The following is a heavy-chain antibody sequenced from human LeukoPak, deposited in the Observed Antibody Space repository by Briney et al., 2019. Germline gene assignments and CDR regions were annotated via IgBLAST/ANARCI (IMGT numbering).Heavy chain of an antibody. CDR1: GFTFRNSG. CDR2: ISSSGSTI. J-gene: IGHJ4*02. Sequence: GGSLRLSCAASGFTFRNSGMNWVRQAPGKGLECVSYISSSGSTIYYADSAKGRFTISRDNAKNSLYLQMNSLRAEDTAVYYCARDREITMVRGVISYYFDYWGQGTLVTVSS. V-gene: IGHV3-48*04. D-gene: IGHD3-10*01. CDR3: ARDREITMVRGVISYYFDY.